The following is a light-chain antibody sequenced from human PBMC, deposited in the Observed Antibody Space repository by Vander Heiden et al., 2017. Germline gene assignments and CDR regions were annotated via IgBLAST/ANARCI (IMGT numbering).Light chain of an antibody. J-gene: IGKJ1*01. CDR3: QQYDHYALT. V-gene: IGKV1-5*01. CDR1: QSISSW. CDR2: DAS. Sequence: GDRVTITCRASQSISSWLGWYQQKPGKAPKLLIYDASSLQSGVPSRFSGSGSGTYFSLTISSLQSDDFATYYCQQYDHYALTFGQGTKVEIK.